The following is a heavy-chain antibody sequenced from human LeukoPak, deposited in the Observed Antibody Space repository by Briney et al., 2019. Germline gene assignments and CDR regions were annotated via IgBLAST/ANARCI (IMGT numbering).Heavy chain of an antibody. V-gene: IGHV1-8*03. CDR3: ARVVYGDPGYYFDY. CDR1: GYTFTSYD. D-gene: IGHD4-17*01. Sequence: ASVKVSCKASGYTFTSYDINWVRQATGQGLEWMGWMNPNSGNTGYAQKFQGRVTITRNTSISTAYMELSSLRSEDTAVYYCARVVYGDPGYYFDYWGQGTLVTVSS. J-gene: IGHJ4*02. CDR2: MNPNSGNT.